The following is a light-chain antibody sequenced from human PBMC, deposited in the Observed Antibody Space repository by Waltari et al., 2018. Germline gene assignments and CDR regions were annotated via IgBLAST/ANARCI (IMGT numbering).Light chain of an antibody. J-gene: IGKJ1*01. CDR1: QSVGKY. CDR2: ETY. V-gene: IGKV3-20*01. Sequence: DIVLTQSPGTLSLSPGARATLSCRASQSVGKYLAWYQQKPGQAPRLLIYETYRRATGTPDRFSGSGSGTDFSLTISRLEPEDFAVYYCQKYESLPATFGQGTTVEIK. CDR3: QKYESLPAT.